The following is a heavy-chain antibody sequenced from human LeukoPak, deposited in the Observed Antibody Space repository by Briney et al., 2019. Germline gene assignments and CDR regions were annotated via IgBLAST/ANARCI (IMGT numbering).Heavy chain of an antibody. CDR1: GFTFSSYS. J-gene: IGHJ4*02. Sequence: PGGSLRLSCAASGFTFSSYSMNWVRQAPGKGLEWVSYISSSSSTIYYADSVKGRFTISRDNSKNTLYLQMNSLRAEDTAVYYCAKEERYFDYWGQGTLVTVSA. CDR3: AKEERYFDY. D-gene: IGHD1-1*01. CDR2: ISSSSSTI. V-gene: IGHV3-48*01.